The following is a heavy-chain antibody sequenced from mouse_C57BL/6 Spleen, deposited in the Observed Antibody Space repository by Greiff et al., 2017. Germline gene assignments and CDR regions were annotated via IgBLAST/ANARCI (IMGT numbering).Heavy chain of an antibody. CDR3: SRRWLLRDYAMDY. CDR1: GFTFSDYG. V-gene: IGHV5-17*01. J-gene: IGHJ4*01. D-gene: IGHD2-3*01. Sequence: EVQLQQSGGGLVKPGASLKLSCAASGFTFSDYGMHWVRQAPEKGLEWVAYISSGSSTIYYADTVKGRFTISRDNAKNTLFLQMTSLRSEDTAVYYCSRRWLLRDYAMDYWGQGTSVTVSS. CDR2: ISSGSSTI.